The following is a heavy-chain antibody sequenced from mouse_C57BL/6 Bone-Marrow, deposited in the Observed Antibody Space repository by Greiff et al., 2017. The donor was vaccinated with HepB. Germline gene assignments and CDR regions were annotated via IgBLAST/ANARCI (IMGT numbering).Heavy chain of an antibody. Sequence: EVQRVESGEGLVKPGGSLKLSCAASGFTFSSYAMSWVRQTPEKRLEWVAYISSGGDYIYYADTVKGRFTISRDNARNTLYLQMSSLKSADTAMYYCTRQRYYGSSYWYFDVWGTGTTVTVAS. CDR1: GFTFSSYA. V-gene: IGHV5-9-1*02. CDR3: TRQRYYGSSYWYFDV. D-gene: IGHD1-1*01. J-gene: IGHJ1*03. CDR2: ISSGGDYI.